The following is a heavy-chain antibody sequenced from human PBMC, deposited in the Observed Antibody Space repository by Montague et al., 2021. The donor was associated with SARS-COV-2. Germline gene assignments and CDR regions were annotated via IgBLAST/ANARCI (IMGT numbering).Heavy chain of an antibody. J-gene: IGHJ4*02. Sequence: SETLSPTCAVYGGSFSGYYWSWIRQPPEKGLEWIGEINQSGRTNNNPSLKSRVIISVDTSKNQFSLKLSSVTAADTAVYYCARRGSPVWGVTVSAELDYWGQGILVIVSS. CDR1: GGSFSGYY. CDR3: ARRGSPVWGVTVSAELDY. V-gene: IGHV4-34*01. CDR2: INQSGRT. D-gene: IGHD3-10*01.